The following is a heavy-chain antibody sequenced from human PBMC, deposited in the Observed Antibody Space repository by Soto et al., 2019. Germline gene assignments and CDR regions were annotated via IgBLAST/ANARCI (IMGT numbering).Heavy chain of an antibody. CDR1: GGSISSGDYY. CDR2: IYYSGST. Sequence: PSETLSLTCTVSGGSISSGDYYWSWIRQPPGKGLEWIGYIYYSGSTYYNPSLKSRVTISVDTSKNQFSLKLSSVTAADTAVYYCDRAGPGSPFFYGMDVWGQGTKVTVSS. D-gene: IGHD3-10*01. J-gene: IGHJ6*02. CDR3: DRAGPGSPFFYGMDV. V-gene: IGHV4-30-4*01.